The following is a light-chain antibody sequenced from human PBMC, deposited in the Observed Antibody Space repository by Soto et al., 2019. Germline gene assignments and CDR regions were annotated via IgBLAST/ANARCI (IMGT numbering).Light chain of an antibody. V-gene: IGKV3-20*01. J-gene: IGKJ1*01. Sequence: EIVLTQSPGTLSLSPGERATLSCRASQSVSTNYLAWYQRKPGQAPRLLIYGASNRATGIPDRFSGSGSGKDFTLTITRLQPEDFAGYYCQQYGSSPPTFGQGTKVEIK. CDR2: GAS. CDR3: QQYGSSPPT. CDR1: QSVSTNY.